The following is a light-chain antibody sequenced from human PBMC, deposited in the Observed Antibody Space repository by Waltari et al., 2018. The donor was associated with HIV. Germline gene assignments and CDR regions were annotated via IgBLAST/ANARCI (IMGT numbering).Light chain of an antibody. CDR1: SSDIGSYNY. Sequence: QSALTQPASVSGSPGQSITVSCTGTSSDIGSYNYVSWYQQTPGTAPKLVIYEVNNRPSGSSNRFSGSKSGTTASLTISGLQTEDEAHYYCSSFTTSNTLLFGGGTKVTV. J-gene: IGLJ2*01. CDR3: SSFTTSNTLL. V-gene: IGLV2-14*01. CDR2: EVN.